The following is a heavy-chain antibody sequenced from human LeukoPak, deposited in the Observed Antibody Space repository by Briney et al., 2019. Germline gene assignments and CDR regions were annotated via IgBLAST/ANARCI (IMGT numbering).Heavy chain of an antibody. CDR2: FDPEDGET. J-gene: IGHJ4*02. CDR1: GYTFTGYY. Sequence: ASVKVSCKASGYTFTGYYMHWVRQAPGKGLEWMGGFDPEDGETIYAQKFQGRVTMTEDTSTDTAYMELSSLRSEDTAVYYCATAQGGSYNNLHYYFDYWGQGTLVTVSS. D-gene: IGHD1-26*01. V-gene: IGHV1-24*01. CDR3: ATAQGGSYNNLHYYFDY.